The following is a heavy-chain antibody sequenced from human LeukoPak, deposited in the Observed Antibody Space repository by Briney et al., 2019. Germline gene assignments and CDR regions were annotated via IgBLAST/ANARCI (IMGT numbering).Heavy chain of an antibody. J-gene: IGHJ4*02. D-gene: IGHD5-12*01. CDR2: IYYSGST. CDR3: ARSPSAYDFLNY. CDR1: GGSISTYY. V-gene: IGHV4-59*01. Sequence: SETLSLTCTVSGGSISTYYWSWIQQPPGKGLEWIGYIYYSGSTNYNPSLRSRVTISVDTSKNQFSLKLTSVTAADTAVYYCARSPSAYDFLNYWGQGTLVTVSS.